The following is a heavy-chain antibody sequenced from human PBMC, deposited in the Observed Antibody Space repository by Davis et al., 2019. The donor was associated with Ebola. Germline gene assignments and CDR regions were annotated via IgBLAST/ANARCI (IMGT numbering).Heavy chain of an antibody. V-gene: IGHV1-18*01. CDR1: GYTFSSYG. J-gene: IGHJ6*02. D-gene: IGHD6-13*01. Sequence: ASVKVSCKASGYTFSSYGISWVRQAPGQGLECMGWISAYNGNTNYAQKLQGRVTMTTDTSTSTAYMELRSLRSDDTAVYYCARAPSVAVALNYYGMDVWGQGTTVTVSS. CDR3: ARAPSVAVALNYYGMDV. CDR2: ISAYNGNT.